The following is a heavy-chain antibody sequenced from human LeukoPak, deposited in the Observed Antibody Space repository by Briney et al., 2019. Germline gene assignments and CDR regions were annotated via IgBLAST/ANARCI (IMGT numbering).Heavy chain of an antibody. CDR1: GSRFSNYW. CDR2: IYPGDYET. V-gene: IGHV5-51*01. Sequence: GESLQISCEGSGSRFSNYWIGWVRQLPGKGLEGMGIIYPGDYETRYSPSFQGLLTISVDKSISTAYLQWSSLKASDTAMYYCAIPPGYCGNDCSFDHWGQGTLVTVSS. D-gene: IGHD2-21*02. CDR3: AIPPGYCGNDCSFDH. J-gene: IGHJ4*02.